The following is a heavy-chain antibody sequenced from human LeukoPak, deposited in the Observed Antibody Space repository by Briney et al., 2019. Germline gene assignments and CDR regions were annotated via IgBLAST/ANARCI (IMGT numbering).Heavy chain of an antibody. CDR3: ARDLVEATGAFDI. V-gene: IGHV1-46*01. CDR2: IYPRDGST. CDR1: GYTFTSNY. J-gene: IGHJ3*02. D-gene: IGHD1-26*01. Sequence: ASVKVSCKASGYTFTSNYIHWVRQAPGQGLEWMGMIYPRDGSTSYAQKFQGRVTVTRDTSTSTAYVELSSLRSEDTAVYYCARDLVEATGAFDIWGQGTMVTVSS.